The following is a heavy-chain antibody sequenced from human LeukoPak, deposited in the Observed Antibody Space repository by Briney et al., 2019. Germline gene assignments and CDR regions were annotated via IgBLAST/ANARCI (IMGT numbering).Heavy chain of an antibody. CDR1: GFTFDDYA. V-gene: IGHV3-9*01. CDR2: ISWNSGSI. J-gene: IGHJ4*02. Sequence: GRSLRLSCAASGFTFDDYAMHWVRQAPGKGLEWVSGISWNSGSIGYADSVKGRFTISRDNAKNSLYLQMNSLRAEDTALYYCAKDRIPSTYYDFWSGYSSFGYWGQGTLVTVSS. CDR3: AKDRIPSTYYDFWSGYSSFGY. D-gene: IGHD3-3*01.